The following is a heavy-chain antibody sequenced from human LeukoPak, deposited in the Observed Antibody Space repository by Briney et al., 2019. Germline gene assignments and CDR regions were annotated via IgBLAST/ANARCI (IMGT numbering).Heavy chain of an antibody. Sequence: PGGSLRLSCAASGFTFSSYWMSWVRQAPGKGLEWVSAIGGSGGSTYYADSVKGRFTISRDNSKNTLYLQMNSLRAKDTAIYYCATYRQVLLPFESWGQGTLVTVSS. J-gene: IGHJ4*02. CDR3: ATYRQVLLPFES. V-gene: IGHV3-23*01. CDR2: IGGSGGST. D-gene: IGHD2-8*02. CDR1: GFTFSSYW.